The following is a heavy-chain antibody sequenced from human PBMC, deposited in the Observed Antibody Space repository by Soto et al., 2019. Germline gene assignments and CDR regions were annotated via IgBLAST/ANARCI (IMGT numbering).Heavy chain of an antibody. D-gene: IGHD1-26*01. CDR1: GGSISSNNW. Sequence: QVHLQESGPGLVKPSGTLSLTCAVSGGSISSNNWWNWVRQPPGKGLEWIGEIYHTGSTNYNSSLKIRVTISVDKSKDQVSLKLNSVTAAYTAVYYCAKRGGSYTPFDYWGQGTLVTVAS. CDR2: IYHTGST. V-gene: IGHV4-4*02. J-gene: IGHJ4*02. CDR3: AKRGGSYTPFDY.